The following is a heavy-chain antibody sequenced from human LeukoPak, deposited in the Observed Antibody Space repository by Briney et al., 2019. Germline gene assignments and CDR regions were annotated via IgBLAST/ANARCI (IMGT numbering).Heavy chain of an antibody. CDR3: AREAYSSSWGYGMDV. CDR1: GGSFSGYH. J-gene: IGHJ6*04. D-gene: IGHD6-13*01. CDR2: INHSGST. Sequence: SETLSLTCAVYGGSFSGYHWSWIRQPPGKGLEWIGEINHSGSTNYNPSLKSRVTISVDTSKNQFSLKLSSVTAADTAVYYCAREAYSSSWGYGMDVWGKGTTVTVSS. V-gene: IGHV4-34*01.